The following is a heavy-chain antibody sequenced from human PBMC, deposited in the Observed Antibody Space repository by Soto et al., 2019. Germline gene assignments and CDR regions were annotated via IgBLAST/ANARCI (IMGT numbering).Heavy chain of an antibody. CDR2: ISYNIGSI. CDR1: GFTFDDYA. CDR3: TKYTREYLNGDPDAFEI. V-gene: IGHV3-9*01. Sequence: GGSLRLSCAASGFTFDDYAMHWVRQAPGKGLEWVSGISYNIGSIDYGDSVKGRFTISRDNARNSLYLQMNSLRVEDTALYYCTKYTREYLNGDPDAFEIWGQGTRVTVS. J-gene: IGHJ3*02. D-gene: IGHD3-10*01.